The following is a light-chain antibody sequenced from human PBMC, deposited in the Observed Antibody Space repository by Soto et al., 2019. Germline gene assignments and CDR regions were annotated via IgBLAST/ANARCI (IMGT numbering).Light chain of an antibody. CDR2: RNN. CDR3: AAWDDSLSGQGV. CDR1: SSNIGINY. J-gene: IGLJ3*02. V-gene: IGLV1-47*01. Sequence: QAVVSQPPSASGTPGQRVTISCSGSSSNIGINYVYWYQQFPGTAPKLLIYRNNQRPSGVPDRFSGSKSGTSASLVISGLRSEDESHYYCAAWDDSLSGQGVFGGGTQLTVL.